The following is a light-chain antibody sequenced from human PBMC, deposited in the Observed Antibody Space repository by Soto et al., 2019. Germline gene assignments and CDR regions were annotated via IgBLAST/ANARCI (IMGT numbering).Light chain of an antibody. CDR2: EDN. J-gene: IGLJ3*02. CDR3: QSYDSSNQV. Sequence: NFMLTQPHSVSESPGKTVTISCTGSSGSIASNYVQWYQQRPGSAPTTVIYEDNQRPSGVPDRFSGSIDSSSNSASLTISGLKTEDDADYNCQSYDSSNQVFGGGTKLTVL. CDR1: SGSIASNY. V-gene: IGLV6-57*02.